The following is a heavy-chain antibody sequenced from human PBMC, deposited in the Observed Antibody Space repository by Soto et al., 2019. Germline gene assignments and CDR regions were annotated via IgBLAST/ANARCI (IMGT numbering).Heavy chain of an antibody. Sequence: EVQLLESGGGLVQPRGSLRLSCAASGFTFSSYAMSWVRQAPGKGLDWVSAISVSVGSTYYADSVKGGFTISRDNSKNTLYLQMNSLRAEDTAVYYCAKVERAVAGIIDWGQGTLVTVSS. CDR1: GFTFSSYA. J-gene: IGHJ4*02. V-gene: IGHV3-23*01. D-gene: IGHD6-19*01. CDR3: AKVERAVAGIID. CDR2: ISVSVGST.